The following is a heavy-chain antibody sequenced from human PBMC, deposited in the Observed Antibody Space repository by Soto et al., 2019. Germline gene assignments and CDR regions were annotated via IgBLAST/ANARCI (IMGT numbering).Heavy chain of an antibody. CDR3: ARAVYYGSGGYLRVPWFDP. CDR2: IYYSGST. CDR1: GGSISSYY. Sequence: SETLSLTCTVSGGSISSYYWSWIRQPPGKGLEWIGYIYYSGSTNYNPSLKSRVTISVDTSKNQFSLKLSSVTAADTAVYYCARAVYYGSGGYLRVPWFDPWGQGTLVTVSS. V-gene: IGHV4-59*01. J-gene: IGHJ5*02. D-gene: IGHD3-10*01.